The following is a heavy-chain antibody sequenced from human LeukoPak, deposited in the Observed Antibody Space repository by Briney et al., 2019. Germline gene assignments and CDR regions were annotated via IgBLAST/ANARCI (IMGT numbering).Heavy chain of an antibody. J-gene: IGHJ5*02. D-gene: IGHD2-2*01. Sequence: SSETLSLTCTVSGGSISSYYWSWIRQPPGKGLEWIGYIYYSGSTNYNPSLKSRVTISVDTSKNQFSLKLSSVTAADTAVYYCARAHSGDIVVVPAAIGWFDPWGQGTLVTVSS. V-gene: IGHV4-59*01. CDR3: ARAHSGDIVVVPAAIGWFDP. CDR1: GGSISSYY. CDR2: IYYSGST.